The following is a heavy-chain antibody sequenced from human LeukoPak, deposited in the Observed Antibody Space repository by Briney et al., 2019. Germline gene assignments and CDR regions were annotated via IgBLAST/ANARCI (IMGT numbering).Heavy chain of an antibody. CDR2: FDPEDGET. J-gene: IGHJ4*02. V-gene: IGHV1-24*01. CDR3: ATGVEKYQLLLPPFDY. CDR1: GYTFTELS. D-gene: IGHD2-2*01. Sequence: ASVKVSCKVSGYTFTELSMHWVRQAPGKGLEWMGGFDPEDGETIYAQKFQGRVTMTEDTSTGTAYMELSSLRSEDTAVYYCATGVEKYQLLLPPFDYWGQGTLVTVSS.